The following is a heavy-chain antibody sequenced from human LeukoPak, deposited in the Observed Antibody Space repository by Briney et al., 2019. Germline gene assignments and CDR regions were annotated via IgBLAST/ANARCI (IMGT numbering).Heavy chain of an antibody. D-gene: IGHD2-15*01. V-gene: IGHV5-51*01. CDR1: GYSFTSYW. CDR3: ARHELHFCSGGSCYPRY. J-gene: IGHJ4*02. CDR2: IYPGDSDT. Sequence: GESLKISCKGSGYSFTSYWIDWVRQMPGKGLEWMGIIYPGDSDTRYSPSFQGQVTISADKSISTAYLQWSSLKASDTAMYYCARHELHFCSGGSCYPRYWGQGTLVTVSS.